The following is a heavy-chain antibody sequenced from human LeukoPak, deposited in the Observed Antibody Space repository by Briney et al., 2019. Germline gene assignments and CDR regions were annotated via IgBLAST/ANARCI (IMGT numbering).Heavy chain of an antibody. Sequence: PSETLSLTCTVSGDSISSGSYYWSWVRQAPGKGLEWVANIKKDGSEKYYVDSVKGRFTISRDNAKTSLYLQMNSLRAEDTAVYYCARHLSGVTGYTYGRGIDYWGQGTLVTVSS. CDR3: ARHLSGVTGYTYGRGIDY. V-gene: IGHV3-7*01. CDR2: IKKDGSEK. D-gene: IGHD5-18*01. J-gene: IGHJ4*02. CDR1: GDSISSGSYY.